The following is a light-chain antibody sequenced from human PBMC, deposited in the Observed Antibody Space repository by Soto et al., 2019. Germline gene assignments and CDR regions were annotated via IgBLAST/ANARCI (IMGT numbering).Light chain of an antibody. V-gene: IGLV2-14*01. CDR2: GVK. Sequence: QSVLTQPASVSGSPGQSITISCTGSGRDIGAYDYVSWYQQHPGKAPKLLIYGVKSRPSGVSYRFSASKSAFTASLTISGLQAEDEAHYYCSSYTTSYFYVFGPGTKVTVL. J-gene: IGLJ1*01. CDR3: SSYTTSYFYV. CDR1: GRDIGAYDY.